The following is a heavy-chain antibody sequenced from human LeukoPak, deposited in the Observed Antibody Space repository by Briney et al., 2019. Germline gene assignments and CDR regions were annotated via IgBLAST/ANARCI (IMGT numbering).Heavy chain of an antibody. V-gene: IGHV3-48*01. CDR2: ISSSSSTI. CDR1: GFTFSSYS. J-gene: IGHJ4*02. D-gene: IGHD6-13*01. CDR3: ASTDSSSWYVPFDN. Sequence: GGSLRLSCAASGFTFSSYSMNWVRQAPGKGLEWGSYISSSSSTIYYADSVKGRFTISRDNARNSLYLQMNSLRGEDTAVYYCASTDSSSWYVPFDNWGQGTLVTVSS.